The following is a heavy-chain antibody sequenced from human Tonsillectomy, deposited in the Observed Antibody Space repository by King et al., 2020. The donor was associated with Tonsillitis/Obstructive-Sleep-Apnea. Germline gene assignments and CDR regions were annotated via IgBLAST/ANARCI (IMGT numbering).Heavy chain of an antibody. CDR3: ARGHSGSCQRTDGFDI. Sequence: VQLMESGGGLVQPGGSLRLSCAASGFTFSRYSINWVRQAPGKGLEWVSSISSSSSYIYYAGSLKGRFTVSRDNAKNSLYLQMNSLRAEDTAVYYCARGHSGSCQRTDGFDIWGQGTMVTVSS. V-gene: IGHV3-21*06. J-gene: IGHJ3*02. CDR1: GFTFSRYS. D-gene: IGHD1-26*01. CDR2: ISSSSSYI.